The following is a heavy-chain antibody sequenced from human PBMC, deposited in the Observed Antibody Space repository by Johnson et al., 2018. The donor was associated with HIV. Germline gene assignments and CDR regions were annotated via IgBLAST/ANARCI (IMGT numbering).Heavy chain of an antibody. V-gene: IGHV3-11*01. CDR2: ISSSGSSR. J-gene: IGHJ3*02. CDR3: ARDYRGALDI. Sequence: SFSSSFLPFLSSSLRLIRHSPFNFLDWFSSISSSGSSRYYADSVKGRFTITRDNVKNSLYMQMNSLRVEDTAVYFCARDYRGALDIWGQGTMVTVSS. D-gene: IGHD4-11*01. CDR1: FLPFLSSS.